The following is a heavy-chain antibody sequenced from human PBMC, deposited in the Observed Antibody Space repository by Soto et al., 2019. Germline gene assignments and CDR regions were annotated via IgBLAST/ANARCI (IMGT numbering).Heavy chain of an antibody. CDR1: GGSISSGDYY. V-gene: IGHV4-30-4*01. J-gene: IGHJ3*02. D-gene: IGHD3-16*01. CDR3: AKWESWGRAFDI. Sequence: QVQLQESGPGLVKPSQTLSLTCTVSGGSISSGDYYWSWIRQPPGKGLEWIGYIYYSGSTYYNPSLKSRVTISVDTSTNQSSLKLSSVTAADTAVYYCAKWESWGRAFDIWGPGTMVTVSS. CDR2: IYYSGST.